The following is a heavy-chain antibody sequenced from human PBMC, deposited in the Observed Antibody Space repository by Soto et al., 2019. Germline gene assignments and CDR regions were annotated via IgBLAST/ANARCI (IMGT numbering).Heavy chain of an antibody. D-gene: IGHD1-20*01. CDR3: VIRAITATTNWGAFDV. V-gene: IGHV3-23*01. CDR2: VSPGGDVS. Sequence: GGSLRLSXAASGFTFSSFVMNWFRQAPGKGLEWVSTVSPGGDVSHYTDSVKGRFTISRDNSRRTLHLQMDSLRAEDAAVYFWVIRAITATTNWGAFDVWGQGTVVTVSS. J-gene: IGHJ3*01. CDR1: GFTFSSFV.